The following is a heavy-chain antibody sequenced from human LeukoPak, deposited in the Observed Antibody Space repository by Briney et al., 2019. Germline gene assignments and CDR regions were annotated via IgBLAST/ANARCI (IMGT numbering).Heavy chain of an antibody. CDR3: AKDRQYSYARSWGLDY. Sequence: PGGSLRLTCAASGFTFSSYAMSWVRQAPGKGLEWVSAIIGSSGSTYYADSVKGRFTISRDNFKNTLYLQMNSLRAEDTAVYYCAKDRQYSYARSWGLDYWGQGTLVTVSS. D-gene: IGHD5-18*01. V-gene: IGHV3-23*01. J-gene: IGHJ4*02. CDR2: IIGSSGST. CDR1: GFTFSSYA.